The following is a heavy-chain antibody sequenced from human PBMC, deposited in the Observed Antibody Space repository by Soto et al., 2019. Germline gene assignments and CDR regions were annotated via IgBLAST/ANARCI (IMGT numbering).Heavy chain of an antibody. Sequence: TLSLTCTVSGGSISSYYWSWIRQPAGKGLEWIGRIYTSGSTNYNPSLKSRVTMSVDTSKNQFSLKLSSVTAADTAVYYCARVARGIAAAGFDPWGQGTLVTVSS. CDR2: IYTSGST. J-gene: IGHJ5*02. V-gene: IGHV4-4*07. CDR1: GGSISSYY. CDR3: ARVARGIAAAGFDP. D-gene: IGHD6-13*01.